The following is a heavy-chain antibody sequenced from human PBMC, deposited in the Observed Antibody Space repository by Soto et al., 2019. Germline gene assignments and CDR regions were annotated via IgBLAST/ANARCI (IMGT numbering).Heavy chain of an antibody. V-gene: IGHV1-3*01. CDR3: AREHRVGPYYYYYGMDV. J-gene: IGHJ6*02. CDR1: GYTFTSYA. Sequence: QVQLVQSGAEVKKPGASVKVSCKASGYTFTSYAMHWVRQAPGQRLEWMGWINAGNGNTKYSQKFQRRVTITRDTYASTAYMELSSLRSEDTAVYYFAREHRVGPYYYYYGMDVWGQGTTVTVSS. CDR2: INAGNGNT.